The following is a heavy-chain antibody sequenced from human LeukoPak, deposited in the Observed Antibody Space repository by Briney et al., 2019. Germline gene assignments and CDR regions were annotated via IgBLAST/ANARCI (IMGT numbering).Heavy chain of an antibody. Sequence: GGSLRLSCAASGLNFGTYAMTWVRQAPGMGLEWVSTILNNGVSTYHADSVKGRFTISRDNSRNTLHLQMDSLRAEDTAIYYCAKGGGRPLDDAFDVWGQGTMVTVSS. V-gene: IGHV3-23*01. CDR1: GLNFGTYA. CDR2: ILNNGVST. CDR3: AKGGGRPLDDAFDV. J-gene: IGHJ3*01.